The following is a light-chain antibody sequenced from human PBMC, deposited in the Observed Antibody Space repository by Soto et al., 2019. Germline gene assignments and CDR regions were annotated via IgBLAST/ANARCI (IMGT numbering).Light chain of an antibody. CDR3: QQYNSYRA. CDR2: KAS. CDR1: QSIDTW. J-gene: IGKJ1*01. Sequence: DIQMTQFPSTLSASVGDRVTITCRASQSIDTWLAWHQQKPGQAPKLLISKASRLESGVPSRFSGSGSGTEFTLTISSLQPDDSATYYCQQYNSYRAFGQGTKVEI. V-gene: IGKV1-5*03.